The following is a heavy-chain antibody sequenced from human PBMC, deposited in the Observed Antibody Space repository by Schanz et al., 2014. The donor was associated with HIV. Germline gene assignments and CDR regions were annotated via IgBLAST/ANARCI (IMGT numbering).Heavy chain of an antibody. J-gene: IGHJ4*02. D-gene: IGHD1-26*01. CDR3: ARGLVGGGF. CDR2: IVPVLAVA. CDR1: GYTFSNYA. Sequence: QVQLVQSGAEVKNPGASVKVSCKASGYTFSNYAISWVRQAPGQGLEWMGGIVPVLAVANYAQKLQGRVTMTTDTSTSTAYMELRSLRSDDTAVYYCARGLVGGGFWGQGTLVTVSS. V-gene: IGHV1-69*10.